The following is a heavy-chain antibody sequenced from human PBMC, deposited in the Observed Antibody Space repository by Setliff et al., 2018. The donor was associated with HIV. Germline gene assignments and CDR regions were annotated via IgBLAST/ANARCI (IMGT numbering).Heavy chain of an antibody. J-gene: IGHJ5*02. CDR2: VHNSGGT. V-gene: IGHV4-39*01. CDR1: GGSISTNSYY. CDR3: ARVPVPGANWFDP. Sequence: SETLSLTCTVSGGSISTNSYYWGWIRQSPGKGLEWVGNVHNSGGTNYNPSLKSRITISVDRSKNLFSLKLIFVTAAGQGVYYCARVPVPGANWFDPWGLGTLVTVSS.